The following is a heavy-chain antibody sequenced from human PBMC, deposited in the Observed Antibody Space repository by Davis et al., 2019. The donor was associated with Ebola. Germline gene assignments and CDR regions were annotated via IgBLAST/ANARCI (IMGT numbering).Heavy chain of an antibody. D-gene: IGHD3-22*01. J-gene: IGHJ3*02. CDR3: ARGPMIVVVIASTDDAFDI. CDR1: GFTFSSYG. CDR2: IWYDGSNK. V-gene: IGHV3-33*01. Sequence: GESLKISCAASGFTFSSYGMHWVRQAPGKGLEWVAVIWYDGSNKYYADSVKGRFTISRDNSKNTLYLQMNSLRAADTAVYYCARGPMIVVVIASTDDAFDIWGQGTMVTVSS.